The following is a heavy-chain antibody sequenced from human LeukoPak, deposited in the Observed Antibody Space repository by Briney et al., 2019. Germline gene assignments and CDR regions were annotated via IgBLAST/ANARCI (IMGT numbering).Heavy chain of an antibody. D-gene: IGHD1-26*01. J-gene: IGHJ4*02. CDR3: AISGGYWAWAH. V-gene: IGHV3-23*01. CDR2: ISGSGGST. Sequence: PGGSLRLSCAASGFTFSSYAMSWVRQAPGKGLEWGSGISGSGGSTNYADSVKGRFTISRDNSKNTLYLQMNSLRAEDTAVYYCAISGGYWAWAHWGQGTLVTVSS. CDR1: GFTFSSYA.